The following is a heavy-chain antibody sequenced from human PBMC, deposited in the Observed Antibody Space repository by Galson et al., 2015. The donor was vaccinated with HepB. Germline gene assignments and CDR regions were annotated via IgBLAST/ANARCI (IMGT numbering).Heavy chain of an antibody. CDR3: AGAFDI. CDR1: GFTFSSYN. CDR2: ISDSSSTI. J-gene: IGHJ3*02. V-gene: IGHV3-48*01. Sequence: SLRLSCAVSGFTFSSYNMNWVRQAPGKGLEWVSFISDSSSTIYYADSVKGRFTISRDNVKNLLYLQMNSLRAEDTAVYYCAGAFDIWGQGTMVTVSS.